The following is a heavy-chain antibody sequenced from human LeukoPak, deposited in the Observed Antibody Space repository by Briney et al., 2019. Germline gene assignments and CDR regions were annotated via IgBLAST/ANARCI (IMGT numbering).Heavy chain of an antibody. CDR1: GFTFSSYA. CDR3: ASGIPYYGSGFPFDY. Sequence: GGSLRLSCAASGFTFSSYAISWVRQAPGKGLEWVSAISGSGGSTYYADSVKGRFTISRDNSKNTLYLQMNSLRAEDTAVYYCASGIPYYGSGFPFDYWGQGTMVTVSS. V-gene: IGHV3-23*01. CDR2: ISGSGGST. J-gene: IGHJ4*02. D-gene: IGHD3-10*01.